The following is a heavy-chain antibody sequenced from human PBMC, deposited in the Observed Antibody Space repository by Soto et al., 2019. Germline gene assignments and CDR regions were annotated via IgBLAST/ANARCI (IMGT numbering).Heavy chain of an antibody. CDR1: GFTFSSYG. V-gene: IGHV3-30*18. CDR2: ISYDGSNE. J-gene: IGHJ5*02. CDR3: AKDLPWFDP. Sequence: PGGSLRLSCAASGFTFSSYGMHWVRQAPGKGLEWVAVISYDGSNEYYADSVKGRFTISRDNSKNTLYLQMNSLRAEDTAVYCCAKDLPWFDPWGQGT.